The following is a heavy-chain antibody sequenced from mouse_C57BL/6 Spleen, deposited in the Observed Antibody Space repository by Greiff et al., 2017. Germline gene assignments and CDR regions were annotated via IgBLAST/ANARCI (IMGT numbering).Heavy chain of an antibody. CDR1: GYSFTDYN. CDR3: ARLGQGSYYFDY. J-gene: IGHJ2*01. V-gene: IGHV1-39*01. D-gene: IGHD4-1*01. Sequence: VQLKESGPELVNPGASVKISCKASGYSFTDYNMNWVKQSNGKSLEWIGVINPNYGTTSYNQKFKGKATLTVDQSSSTAYMQLNSLTSEDSAVYYCARLGQGSYYFDYWGQGTTLTVSS. CDR2: INPNYGTT.